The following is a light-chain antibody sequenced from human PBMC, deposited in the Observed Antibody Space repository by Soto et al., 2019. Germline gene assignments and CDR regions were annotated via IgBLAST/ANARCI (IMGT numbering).Light chain of an antibody. CDR3: CSSGSNTLV. Sequence: QSALTRPASVSGSPGQSITISCTGTSSDFGSYNLVSWYRHHPGEAPKLIIYGGNKRPSGVSDRFSASKSGNTASLTISGLQAEDEADYYCCSSGSNTLVFGGGTKVTVL. CDR2: GGN. J-gene: IGLJ3*02. V-gene: IGLV2-23*01. CDR1: SSDFGSYNL.